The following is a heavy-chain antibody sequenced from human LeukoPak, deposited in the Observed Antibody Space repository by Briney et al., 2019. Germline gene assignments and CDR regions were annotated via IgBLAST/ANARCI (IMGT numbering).Heavy chain of an antibody. CDR2: INSDGSEG. Sequence: GGSLRLSCAVSGFTFSGFWMSWSRQAPGKGLEWVASINSDGSEGYYAGVVKGRFTISRDNAKNSLYLQINSLRAEDTAVYYCARSSYSSSSSVWGQGTMVTVSS. D-gene: IGHD6-6*01. CDR1: GFTFSGFW. CDR3: ARSSYSSSSSV. J-gene: IGHJ3*01. V-gene: IGHV3-7*03.